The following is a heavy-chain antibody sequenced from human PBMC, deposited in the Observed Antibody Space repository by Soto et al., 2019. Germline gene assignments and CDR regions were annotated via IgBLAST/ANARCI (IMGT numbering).Heavy chain of an antibody. V-gene: IGHV3-9*01. CDR1: GFTFDDYA. D-gene: IGHD2-2*01. CDR2: ISWNSGSI. J-gene: IGHJ4*02. Sequence: GGSLRLSCAASGFTFDDYAMHWVRQAPGKGLEWVSGISWNSGSIGYADSVKGRFTISRDNAKNSLYLQMNSLRAEDTALYYCAKDPGPAAVVSSGFDYWGQGTLVTVSS. CDR3: AKDPGPAAVVSSGFDY.